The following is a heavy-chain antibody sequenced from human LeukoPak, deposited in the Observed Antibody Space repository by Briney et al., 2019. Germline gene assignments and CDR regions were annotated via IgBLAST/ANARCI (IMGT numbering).Heavy chain of an antibody. CDR3: ARSGPDGYCTSLSCYAHYSYYLDV. CDR2: ISTYNGNT. CDR1: GYTFTDYF. V-gene: IGHV1-18*04. J-gene: IGHJ6*03. Sequence: WASVKVSCKASGYTFTDYFMHWVRQAPGQGLEWMGWISTYNGNTKYPQKLQGRVTMTTDTSTSTAYMELRSLRSDDTAVYYCARSGPDGYCTSLSCYAHYSYYLDVWGKGTTVTISS. D-gene: IGHD2-2*03.